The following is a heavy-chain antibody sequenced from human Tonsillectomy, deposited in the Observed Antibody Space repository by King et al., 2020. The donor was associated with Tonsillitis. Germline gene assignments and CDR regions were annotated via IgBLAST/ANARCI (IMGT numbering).Heavy chain of an antibody. D-gene: IGHD5-18*01. CDR2: IYTSGNI. CDR3: ARSQLWSTYWYFDL. V-gene: IGHV4-4*07. J-gene: IGHJ2*01. CDR1: GDSITRHF. Sequence: VQLQESGPGLVKPSETLSLTCTVSGDSITRHFWSWIRQPAGKGLEWIGRIYTSGNINYNPSLKSRVTTSVDTSKNQFSLKLSSVTAADTAVYYCARSQLWSTYWYFDLWGRGTLVTVSS.